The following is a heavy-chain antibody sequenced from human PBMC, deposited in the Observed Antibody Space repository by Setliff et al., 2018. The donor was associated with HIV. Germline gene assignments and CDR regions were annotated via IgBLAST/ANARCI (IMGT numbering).Heavy chain of an antibody. CDR1: GYTFTNYD. D-gene: IGHD6-6*01. CDR2: MNPNSGDT. V-gene: IGHV1-8*02. CDR3: ARVTSSSTGYNYYYGMDV. J-gene: IGHJ6*02. Sequence: ASVKVSCKASGYTFTNYDINWVRQATGQGLEWMGWMNPNSGDTGYAQNFQGRVTMTRNTSISTAYMELSSLRSEDTAVYYCARVTSSSTGYNYYYGMDVWGQGTKVTVSS.